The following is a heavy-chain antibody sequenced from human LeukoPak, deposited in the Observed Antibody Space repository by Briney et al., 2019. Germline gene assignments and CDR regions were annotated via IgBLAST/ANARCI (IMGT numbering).Heavy chain of an antibody. J-gene: IGHJ4*02. CDR2: TWSDGRSE. Sequence: GRSLRLSCVVSGVSLSSHGMHWVRQAPGKRLEWLTFTWSDGRSEYYADSVKGRFSVSRDNSKNTVYLQIDSLRVEDTAVYYCARDRGNDYFDSWGQGTLVTVSS. CDR3: ARDRGNDYFDS. V-gene: IGHV3-33*01. CDR1: GVSLSSHG.